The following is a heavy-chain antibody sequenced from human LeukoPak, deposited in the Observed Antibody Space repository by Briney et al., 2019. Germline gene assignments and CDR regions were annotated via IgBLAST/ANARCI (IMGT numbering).Heavy chain of an antibody. Sequence: GGSLRLSCAGSGFTFSSYAMSWVRQAPGKGMKWVSAISGSGGSTYYADSVKGRFTISRDNSKNTLYLQMNSLRAEDTAVYYCAKVRFGCSSTSCLDAFDIWGQGTMVTVSS. CDR3: AKVRFGCSSTSCLDAFDI. J-gene: IGHJ3*02. CDR2: ISGSGGST. CDR1: GFTFSSYA. V-gene: IGHV3-23*01. D-gene: IGHD2-2*01.